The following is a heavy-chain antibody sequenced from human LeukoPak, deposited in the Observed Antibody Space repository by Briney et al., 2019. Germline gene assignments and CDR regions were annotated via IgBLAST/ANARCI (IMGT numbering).Heavy chain of an antibody. V-gene: IGHV4-59*11. J-gene: IGHJ4*02. Sequence: SETLSLTCTVSGGSLSSLYWSWIRQPPGKGLEWIGYIYYSGSTKYNPSLKSRVTISVDASKTQFSLKLNSVTAADTAVYYCARGSRELYYFDYWGQGTLVTVSS. CDR1: GGSLSSLY. CDR3: ARGSRELYYFDY. D-gene: IGHD1-7*01. CDR2: IYYSGST.